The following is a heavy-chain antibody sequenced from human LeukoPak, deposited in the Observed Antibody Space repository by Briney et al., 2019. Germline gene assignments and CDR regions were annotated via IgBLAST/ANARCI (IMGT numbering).Heavy chain of an antibody. CDR1: GYTFTSYA. Sequence: GASVKVSCKASGYTFTSYAMHWVRQAPGQRLEWMGWINAGNGNTKYSQKFQGRVTITRDTSASTAYMELSSLRSEDTAVYYCAREDDSSSWYNWFDPWGQGTLVTVSS. V-gene: IGHV1-3*01. CDR3: AREDDSSSWYNWFDP. CDR2: INAGNGNT. J-gene: IGHJ5*02. D-gene: IGHD6-13*01.